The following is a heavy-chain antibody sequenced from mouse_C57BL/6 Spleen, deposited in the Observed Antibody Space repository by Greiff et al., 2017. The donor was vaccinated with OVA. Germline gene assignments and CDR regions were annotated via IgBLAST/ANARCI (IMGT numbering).Heavy chain of an antibody. J-gene: IGHJ2*01. CDR1: GYSITSGYS. V-gene: IGHV3-6*01. D-gene: IGHD2-1*01. Sequence: EVKLQESGPGLVKPSQSLSLPCSVTGYSITSGYSWTWIRHFPGNKLEWMGYISYDGSNNYNTSLKNRISITLDTSKNQVFMKVKYVTTEDTAAYYGARERNYGNSDDWGKGATLTVAS. CDR2: ISYDGSN. CDR3: ARERNYGNSDD.